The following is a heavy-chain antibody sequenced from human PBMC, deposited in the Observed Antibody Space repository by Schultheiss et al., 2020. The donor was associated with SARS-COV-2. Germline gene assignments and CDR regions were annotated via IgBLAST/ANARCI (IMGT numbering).Heavy chain of an antibody. J-gene: IGHJ6*03. CDR1: GFTFSIYA. V-gene: IGHV3-30*04. Sequence: GGSLRLSSAASGFTFSIYAMHWVRQAPGKGLEWVAVISYDGSNKYYADSVKGRFTISRDNSKNTLYLQMNSLRAEDTAVYYCAKDHAAAGYYYYYYMDVWGKGTTVTVSS. D-gene: IGHD6-13*01. CDR3: AKDHAAAGYYYYYYMDV. CDR2: ISYDGSNK.